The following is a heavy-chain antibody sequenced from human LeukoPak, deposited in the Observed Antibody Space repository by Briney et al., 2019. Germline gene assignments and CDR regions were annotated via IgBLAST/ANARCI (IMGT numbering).Heavy chain of an antibody. CDR3: ARLYYDNNGYYYFDY. V-gene: IGHV4-59*02. CDR2: IYTGTT. J-gene: IGHJ4*02. CDR1: GGSVSSLYY. Sequence: SETLSLTCAISGGSVSSLYYWTWIRQPPGKGLEWIGYIYTGTTNYNPSLRSRVTISLDTSKKQLSLKLSSVTAADTAVYYCARLYYDNNGYYYFDYWGQGTLVAVSS. D-gene: IGHD3-22*01.